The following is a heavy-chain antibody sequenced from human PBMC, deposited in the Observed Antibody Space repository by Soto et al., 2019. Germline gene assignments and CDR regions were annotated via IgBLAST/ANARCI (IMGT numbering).Heavy chain of an antibody. V-gene: IGHV1-18*01. CDR3: ARDFKAYSSSWPTRGIWFEP. J-gene: IGHJ5*02. Sequence: ASVKVSCKASGYTFTSYGISWVRQAPGQGLEWLGWISAYNGNTNYAQKLQGRVTMTTDTSTSTAYMELRSLRSDDTAVYYCARDFKAYSSSWPTRGIWFEPWGQGTLVTVSS. CDR2: ISAYNGNT. D-gene: IGHD6-13*01. CDR1: GYTFTSYG.